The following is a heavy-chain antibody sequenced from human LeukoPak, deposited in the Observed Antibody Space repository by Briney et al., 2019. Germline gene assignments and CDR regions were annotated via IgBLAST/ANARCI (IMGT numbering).Heavy chain of an antibody. CDR3: AREGSGAFDI. Sequence: PSQTLSLTCAVSGGSISSGGYSWSWIRQPPGKGLEWIGYIYHSGSTYYNPSLKSRVTISVDRSKNQFSLKLSSVTAADTAVYYCAREGSGAFDIWGQGTMVTVSS. J-gene: IGHJ3*02. CDR1: GGSISSGGYS. CDR2: IYHSGST. V-gene: IGHV4-30-2*01.